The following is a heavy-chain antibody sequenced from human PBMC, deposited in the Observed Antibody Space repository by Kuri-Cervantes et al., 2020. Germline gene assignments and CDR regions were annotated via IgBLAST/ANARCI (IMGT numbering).Heavy chain of an antibody. CDR3: AKDSTTCFDY. V-gene: IGHV3-30*18. J-gene: IGHJ4*02. CDR2: ISHDGTYK. D-gene: IGHD2/OR15-2a*01. Sequence: GESLKISCAASGFTFDDYGMSWVRQAPGKGLEWVAGISHDGTYKYYGDSVKGRFTISRDNSKNTLNLQVNSLRAEDTAVYYCAKDSTTCFDYWGQGTLVTVSS. CDR1: GFTFDDYG.